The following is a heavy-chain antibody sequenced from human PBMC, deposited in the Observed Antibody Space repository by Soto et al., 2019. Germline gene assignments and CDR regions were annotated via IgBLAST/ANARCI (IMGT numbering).Heavy chain of an antibody. Sequence: PGGSLRLSCAASGFTFSSYSMNWVRQAPGKGLEWVSSISSSSSYIYYADSVKGRFTISRDNAKNSLYLQMNSLRAEDTAVYYCARDLRENLIYYYYYGMDVWGQGTTVTVSS. CDR3: ARDLRENLIYYYYYGMDV. CDR1: GFTFSSYS. J-gene: IGHJ6*02. D-gene: IGHD3-16*01. CDR2: ISSSSSYI. V-gene: IGHV3-21*01.